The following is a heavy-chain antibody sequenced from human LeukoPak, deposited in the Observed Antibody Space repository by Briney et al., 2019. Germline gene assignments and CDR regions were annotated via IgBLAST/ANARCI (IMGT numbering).Heavy chain of an antibody. CDR1: GGSFSGYS. J-gene: IGHJ4*02. Sequence: SETLSLTCAVYGGSFSGYSWNWIRQPPLKGLEWIGEINHSGGTNYNPSLKSRVTISVDTSKNQFSLKLSSVTAADTAVYYCARLAALTIRLPAYYFDYWGQGTLVTVSS. CDR2: INHSGGT. D-gene: IGHD3-10*01. CDR3: ARLAALTIRLPAYYFDY. V-gene: IGHV4-34*01.